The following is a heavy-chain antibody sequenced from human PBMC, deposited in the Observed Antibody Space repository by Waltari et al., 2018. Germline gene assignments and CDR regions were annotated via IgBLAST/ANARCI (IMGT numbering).Heavy chain of an antibody. J-gene: IGHJ5*02. CDR1: GYTFIHYE. CDR3: ARGRDVFANFDYNWFDP. CDR2: LKPNSGAT. V-gene: IGHV1-8*02. D-gene: IGHD3-3*01. Sequence: QVQLVQSGAEVLRPGASVKVSCQASGYTFIHYEINWVRQAAGQGLEWMGWLKPNSGATAYEQKVQCRITMTWDTSISTAYMELSNLRSDDTAVLYCARGRDVFANFDYNWFDPWGQGTLVTVSS.